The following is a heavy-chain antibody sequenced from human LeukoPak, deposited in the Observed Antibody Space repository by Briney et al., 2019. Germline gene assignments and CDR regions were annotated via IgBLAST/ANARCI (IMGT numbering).Heavy chain of an antibody. CDR2: IKQEGREK. Sequence: PGGSLRLSCAASGFTFSSCWMSWVRQAPGKGLEWVANIKQEGREKYYVDSVKGRFTISRDNAKNSLYLEMNTLRAEDTAVYYCARDTYGSSSWYSSFYYYYGMDVWGQGTTVTVSS. V-gene: IGHV3-7*01. CDR3: ARDTYGSSSWYSSFYYYYGMDV. J-gene: IGHJ6*02. CDR1: GFTFSSCW. D-gene: IGHD6-13*01.